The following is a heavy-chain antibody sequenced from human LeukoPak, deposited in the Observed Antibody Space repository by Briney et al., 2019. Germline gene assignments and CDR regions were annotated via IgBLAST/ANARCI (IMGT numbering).Heavy chain of an antibody. V-gene: IGHV4-38-2*01. Sequence: SETLSLTCAVSGYSISSGYYWGWIRQPPGKGLEWIGSIYHSGSTYYNPSLKSRVTISVDTSKNQFSLKLSSVTAAGTAVYYCARQDQLRFLEWLLLPFDYWGQGTLVTVSS. CDR2: IYHSGST. D-gene: IGHD3-3*01. CDR1: GYSISSGYY. J-gene: IGHJ4*02. CDR3: ARQDQLRFLEWLLLPFDY.